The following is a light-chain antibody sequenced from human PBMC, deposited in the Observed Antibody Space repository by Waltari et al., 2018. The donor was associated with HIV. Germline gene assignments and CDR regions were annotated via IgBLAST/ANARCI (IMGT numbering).Light chain of an antibody. V-gene: IGLV2-14*01. CDR1: NSDVGAYNY. CDR2: EDT. Sequence: QSALTQPASVSGSPGQSITIPCTGTNSDVGAYNYASWYQPHPGKAPKLLIYEDTNRPPGISNRVSGPKAGNTGSMTISGLQPEDEADYYCSSYTITTAIVFGGGTKLTVL. J-gene: IGLJ2*01. CDR3: SSYTITTAIV.